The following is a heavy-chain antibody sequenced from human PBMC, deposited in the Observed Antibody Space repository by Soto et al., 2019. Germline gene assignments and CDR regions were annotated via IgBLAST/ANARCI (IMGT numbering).Heavy chain of an antibody. D-gene: IGHD1-1*01. V-gene: IGHV3-30*18. CDR3: AKQYTSVLCDS. CDR1: GFTFSNYG. J-gene: IGHJ5*01. Sequence: QVQLVESGGGVVQPGRSLRLSCAASGFTFSNYGMQWVRQVPGKGLEWVALISHDGSDQYYADFVAGRFNVSRDNSKNTLFLQLNSLTAEDTAVYYCAKQYTSVLCDSWGQGTLVTVSS. CDR2: ISHDGSDQ.